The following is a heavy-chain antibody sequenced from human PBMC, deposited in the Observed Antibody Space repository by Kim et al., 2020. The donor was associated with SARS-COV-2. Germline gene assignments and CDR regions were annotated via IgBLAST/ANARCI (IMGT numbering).Heavy chain of an antibody. V-gene: IGHV3-30*18. J-gene: IGHJ4*02. D-gene: IGHD2-2*02. CDR1: GFTFSSYG. Sequence: GGSLRLSCAASGFTFSSYGMHWVRQAPGKGLEWVAVISYDGSNKYYADSVKGRLTISRDNSKTTLYLQMNSLRAEDTAVYYCAKDICSSTSCYRGGLGYWGQGTLVTVSS. CDR2: ISYDGSNK. CDR3: AKDICSSTSCYRGGLGY.